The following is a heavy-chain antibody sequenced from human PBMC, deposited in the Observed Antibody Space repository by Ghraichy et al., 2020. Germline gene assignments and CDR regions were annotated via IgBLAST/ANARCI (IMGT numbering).Heavy chain of an antibody. CDR1: RFNFEDYT. J-gene: IGHJ4*02. V-gene: IGHV3-43*01. D-gene: IGHD2-15*01. Sequence: GGSLRLSCVASRFNFEDYTMHWVRQAPGKGLEWVSHIGGDGTTTYYADSVKGRFTISRDNSKNSLYLQMNSLKTEDTAFYYCAKVQRMLLGDWNFFDFWGLGTLFSISS. CDR2: IGGDGTTT. CDR3: AKVQRMLLGDWNFFDF.